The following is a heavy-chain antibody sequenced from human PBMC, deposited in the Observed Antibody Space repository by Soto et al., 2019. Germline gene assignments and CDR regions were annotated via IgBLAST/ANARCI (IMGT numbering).Heavy chain of an antibody. V-gene: IGHV1-8*01. D-gene: IGHD2-15*01. Sequence: QVQLVQSGAEVKKPGASVKVSCEASGYPFDSFDINLVRQAAGQGLGWMGWMNPDSGDTAVAQRFQYRIIMTRTTSTSTAYMELSRLTPEDSAGYFCVCQPGGVATPGDDYWGQGTLVTVS. CDR2: MNPDSGDT. CDR3: VCQPGGVATPGDDY. J-gene: IGHJ4*02. CDR1: GYPFDSFD.